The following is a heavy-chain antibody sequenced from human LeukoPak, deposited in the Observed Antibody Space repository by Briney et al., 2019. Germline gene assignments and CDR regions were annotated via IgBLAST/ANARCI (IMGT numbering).Heavy chain of an antibody. Sequence: SETLSLTCAVSGGSISSSYWWSWVRQPPGKGLEWIGEIYHSGSTNYNPSLKSRVTISVDKSKNQFSLKLSSVTAADTAVYYCARGGAFLPQGYFQHWGQGTLVTVSS. CDR2: IYHSGST. CDR3: ARGGAFLPQGYFQH. V-gene: IGHV4-4*02. J-gene: IGHJ1*01. D-gene: IGHD2/OR15-2a*01. CDR1: GGSISSSYW.